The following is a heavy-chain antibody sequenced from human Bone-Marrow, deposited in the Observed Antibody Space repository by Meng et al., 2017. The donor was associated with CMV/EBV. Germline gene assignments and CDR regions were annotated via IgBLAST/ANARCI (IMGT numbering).Heavy chain of an antibody. Sequence: SEALSLTCTVSGGSISTGDYYWSWIRQPPGKGLEWIGYISYSGSTYYNPSLKSRVAISVDTSKNQFSLKLSSVTAADTAVYYCAREGKGTSYRGYYYYYGMDVWGQGTTVTVSS. CDR3: AREGKGTSYRGYYYYYGMDV. CDR2: ISYSGST. D-gene: IGHD2-2*02. V-gene: IGHV4-30-4*08. CDR1: GGSISTGDYY. J-gene: IGHJ6*02.